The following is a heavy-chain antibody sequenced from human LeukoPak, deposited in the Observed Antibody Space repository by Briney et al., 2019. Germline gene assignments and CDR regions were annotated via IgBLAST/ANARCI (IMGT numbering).Heavy chain of an antibody. CDR2: IFNSGST. CDR3: ALGDCSSTSCYVFDY. CDR1: GGYISSFY. J-gene: IGHJ4*02. D-gene: IGHD2-2*01. Sequence: SETLSLTCTVSGGYISSFYWSWIRQPPGKGLEWIGYIFNSGSTNYNPSLKSRVTISVDTSKNQFSLKLSSVTAADTAVYFCALGDCSSTSCYVFDYWGQGTLVTVSS. V-gene: IGHV4-59*01.